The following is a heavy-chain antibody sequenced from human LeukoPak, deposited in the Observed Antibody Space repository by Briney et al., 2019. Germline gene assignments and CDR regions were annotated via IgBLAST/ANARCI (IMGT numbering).Heavy chain of an antibody. CDR2: INPNSGGT. D-gene: IGHD6-19*01. J-gene: IGHJ4*02. V-gene: IGHV1-2*02. CDR1: GYTFTGYY. Sequence: ASVKVSCKASGYTFTGYYIHWVRQAPGQGLEWMGWINPNSGGTNYAQKFQGRVTMTRDTSISTAYMELSRLRSDDTAVYYCARGRYSSGWKYYFDYWGQGTLVTVSS. CDR3: ARGRYSSGWKYYFDY.